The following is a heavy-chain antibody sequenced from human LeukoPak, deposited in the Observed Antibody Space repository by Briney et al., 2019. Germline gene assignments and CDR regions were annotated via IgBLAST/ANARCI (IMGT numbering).Heavy chain of an antibody. D-gene: IGHD2-2*02. CDR2: IIPILGIA. Sequence: AVKVSCKASGGTFSSYAISWVRQDPGQGREWMGRIIPILGIANYAQKFQGRVTITADESTSTAYMELSSLRSEDTAVYYCARASVQIVVVPAAILDAFDIWGQGTMVTVSS. CDR1: GGTFSSYA. CDR3: ARASVQIVVVPAAILDAFDI. V-gene: IGHV1-69*04. J-gene: IGHJ3*02.